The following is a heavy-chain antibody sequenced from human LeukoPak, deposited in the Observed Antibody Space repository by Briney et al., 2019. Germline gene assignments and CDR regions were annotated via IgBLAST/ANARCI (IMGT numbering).Heavy chain of an antibody. CDR3: ARVRPYYDSSGYYSLDFDY. D-gene: IGHD3-22*01. J-gene: IGHJ4*02. CDR1: GYTFTSYS. Sequence: ASVKVSCKASGYTFTSYSISWVRQAPGQGLEWMGWISAYNGNTNYAQKLQGRVTMTTDTSTSTAYMELRSLRSDDTAVYYCARVRPYYDSSGYYSLDFDYWGQGTLVTVSS. V-gene: IGHV1-18*01. CDR2: ISAYNGNT.